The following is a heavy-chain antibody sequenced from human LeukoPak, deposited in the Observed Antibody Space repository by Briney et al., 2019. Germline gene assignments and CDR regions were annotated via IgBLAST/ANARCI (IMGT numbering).Heavy chain of an antibody. CDR2: ISSSDSTI. Sequence: GGSLRLSCAASGFTFSSYEMNWVRQAPGKGLEWVSYISSSDSTIYYADSVKGRFTISRDNAKNSLYLQMNSLRAEDTAVYYCARASAIGFFDYWGQGTLVTVSS. D-gene: IGHD3-16*01. CDR3: ARASAIGFFDY. CDR1: GFTFSSYE. V-gene: IGHV3-48*03. J-gene: IGHJ4*02.